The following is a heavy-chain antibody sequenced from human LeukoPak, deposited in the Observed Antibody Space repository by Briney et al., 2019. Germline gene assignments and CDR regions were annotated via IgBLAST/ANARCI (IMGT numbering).Heavy chain of an antibody. D-gene: IGHD2/OR15-2a*01. Sequence: PGGSLRLSCAASGFTFSSYSMNWVRLAPGKGLEWVSSISSSSDYIYYADSVKGRFTISRDNAKNSLYLQMKSLRAEDTVVYYCARGKTSQNIVTRKTYNWFDPWGQGTLVTVSS. CDR2: ISSSSDYI. CDR1: GFTFSSYS. V-gene: IGHV3-21*01. J-gene: IGHJ5*02. CDR3: ARGKTSQNIVTRKTYNWFDP.